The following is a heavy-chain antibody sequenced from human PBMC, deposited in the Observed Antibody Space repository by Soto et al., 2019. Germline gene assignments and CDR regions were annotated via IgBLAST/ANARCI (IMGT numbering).Heavy chain of an antibody. CDR1: GFSFSDYS. J-gene: IGHJ6*03. CDR3: AIDGAYCCGTGSCDSDDYMDV. Sequence: EVQLVESGGGLVKPGGSLRLSCAASGFSFSDYSMNWVRQAPGKGLEWVSFISGSSSYIYYADSLKGRVTVSRDNAEKSLNLQLNSLRAEDTAVYYCAIDGAYCCGTGSCDSDDYMDVWGKGTTVTVSS. V-gene: IGHV3-21*01. D-gene: IGHD2-15*01. CDR2: ISGSSSYI.